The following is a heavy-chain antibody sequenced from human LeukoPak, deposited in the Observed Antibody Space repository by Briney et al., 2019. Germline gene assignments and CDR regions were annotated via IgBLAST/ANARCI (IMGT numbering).Heavy chain of an antibody. CDR1: GGSIRGGYY. D-gene: IGHD7-27*01. Sequence: PSETLSLTCGVYGGSIRGGYYWSWIRQPPGEGLEWIGEINHRGSTNYNPSLKSRVTTSVDTSKNQFSLKVTSVTAADTAMYFCARGWAFDYWGQGTLVTVSS. CDR3: ARGWAFDY. V-gene: IGHV4-34*01. J-gene: IGHJ4*02. CDR2: INHRGST.